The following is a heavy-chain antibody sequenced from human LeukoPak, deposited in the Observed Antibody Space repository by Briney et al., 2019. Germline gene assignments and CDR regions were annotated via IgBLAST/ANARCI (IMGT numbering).Heavy chain of an antibody. Sequence: GGSLRLSCAASGFTLSTYAMNWVRQAPGKGLEWVSSISSSSSYIYYADSVKGRFTISRDNAKNSLYLQMNSLRAEDTAVYYCAVVVPAAFDYWGQGTLVTVSS. CDR1: GFTLSTYA. CDR2: ISSSSSYI. J-gene: IGHJ4*02. V-gene: IGHV3-21*01. CDR3: AVVVPAAFDY. D-gene: IGHD2-2*01.